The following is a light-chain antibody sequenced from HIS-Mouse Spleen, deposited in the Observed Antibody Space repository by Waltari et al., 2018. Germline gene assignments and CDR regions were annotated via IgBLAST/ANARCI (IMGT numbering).Light chain of an antibody. CDR1: NIGSKS. CDR3: QGWDSSSDHV. J-gene: IGLJ1*01. Sequence: SYVLTQPPSVSVAPGQTARITCGGNNIGSKSVHWDQQKPGHAPGLVVYDDSDRPSGFPERFSGSNSGTTATLTISRVEAGDEADYYCQGWDSSSDHVFGTGTKVTVL. CDR2: DDS. V-gene: IGLV3-21*02.